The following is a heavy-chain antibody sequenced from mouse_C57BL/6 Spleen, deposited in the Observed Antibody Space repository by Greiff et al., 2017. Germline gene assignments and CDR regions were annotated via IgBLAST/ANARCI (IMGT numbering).Heavy chain of an antibody. J-gene: IGHJ4*01. Sequence: QVQLQQPGTELVKPGASVKLSCKASGYTFTSYWMHWVKQRPGQGLEWIGNINPSNGGTNYNEKFKSKATLTVDKSYSTAYMQLSSLTSEDSAVYYCAREGYDYGYAMDYWGQGTSVTVSS. CDR1: GYTFTSYW. D-gene: IGHD2-4*01. CDR3: AREGYDYGYAMDY. CDR2: INPSNGGT. V-gene: IGHV1-53*01.